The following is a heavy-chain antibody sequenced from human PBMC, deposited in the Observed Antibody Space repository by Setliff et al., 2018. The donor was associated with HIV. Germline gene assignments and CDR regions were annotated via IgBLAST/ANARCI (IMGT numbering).Heavy chain of an antibody. CDR2: ITNDVSAT. D-gene: IGHD5-12*01. CDR3: TTGPYNGYSD. CDR1: GFAFSHYW. V-gene: IGHV3-74*01. J-gene: IGHJ4*01. Sequence: GGSLRLSCAASGFTSGFAFSHYWMHWVRQVPGKGLVWVSRITNDVSATTYADFVKGRFTISRDNAKIMVYLQMNSLRVEDTAVYYCTTGPYNGYSDWGHGTAVTVSS.